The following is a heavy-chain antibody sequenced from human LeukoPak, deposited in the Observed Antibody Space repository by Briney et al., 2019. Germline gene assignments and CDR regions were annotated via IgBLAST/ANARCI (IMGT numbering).Heavy chain of an antibody. CDR2: LSDRGSP. CDR1: GDTISSSRFF. V-gene: IGHV4-39*02. CDR3: ARDANYRDRRGYPSPHDF. Sequence: SETLSLTCTVSGDTISSSRFFWAWIRQPPGKGLEWIASLSDRGSPKYSPSFQSRVSIFTDTAKNQLSLNLRSVTAADTAVYYCARDANYRDRRGYPSPHDFWGQGILVTVSS. J-gene: IGHJ4*02. D-gene: IGHD5-12*01.